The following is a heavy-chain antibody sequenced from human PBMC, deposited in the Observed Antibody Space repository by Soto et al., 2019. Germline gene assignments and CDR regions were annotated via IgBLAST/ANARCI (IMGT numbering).Heavy chain of an antibody. CDR1: GGTFSSYA. D-gene: IGHD1-1*01. CDR2: IIPIFGTA. Sequence: SVKVSCKASGGTFSSYAISWVRQAPGQGLEWMGGIIPIFGTATYAQKFQGRVSMTWDTSTSTVYMELSSLRSDDTAVYYCARDYNWAVDYWGQGTLVTVSS. V-gene: IGHV1-69*06. CDR3: ARDYNWAVDY. J-gene: IGHJ4*02.